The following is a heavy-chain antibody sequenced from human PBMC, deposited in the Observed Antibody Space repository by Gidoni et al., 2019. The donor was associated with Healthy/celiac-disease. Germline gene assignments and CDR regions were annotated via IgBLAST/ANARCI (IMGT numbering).Heavy chain of an antibody. D-gene: IGHD6-13*01. CDR2: IKHSGST. V-gene: IGHV4-34*01. Sequence: QVQLQQWGAGPLKPSETLSPTCAVYGGSFSGYYWSWNRQPPGKGLEWIGEIKHSGSTNYNPSLKSRVTISVDTSKNQFSLKLSSVTAADTAVYYCARSYAADYYYYYGMDVWGQGTTVTVSS. CDR1: GGSFSGYY. J-gene: IGHJ6*02. CDR3: ARSYAADYYYYYGMDV.